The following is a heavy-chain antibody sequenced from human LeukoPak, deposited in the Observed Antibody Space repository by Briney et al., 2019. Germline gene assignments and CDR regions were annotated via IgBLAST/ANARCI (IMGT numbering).Heavy chain of an antibody. CDR2: INSDGSST. CDR3: ARIGGYGSGSYYNSFDY. V-gene: IGHV3-74*01. J-gene: IGHJ4*02. CDR1: GFTFSSYW. Sequence: PGGSLRLSCAASGFTFSSYWMHWVRQAPGKGLVWVSRINSDGSSTYYADSVKGRFTISRDNSKNTLYLQMNSLRAEDTAVYYCARIGGYGSGSYYNSFDYWGQGTLVTVSS. D-gene: IGHD3-10*01.